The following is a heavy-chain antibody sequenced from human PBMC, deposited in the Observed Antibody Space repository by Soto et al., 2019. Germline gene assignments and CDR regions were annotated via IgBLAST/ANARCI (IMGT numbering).Heavy chain of an antibody. CDR1: GGSFRSPKFS. CDR2: IYNNGTT. CDR3: TRDATLWFVELSQ. V-gene: IGHV4-31*03. D-gene: IGHD3-10*01. Sequence: VQLQASGTGLVETSQTLSLTCTVIGGSFRSPKFSWSWNRQHSGKGPVWIGNIYNNGTTTYSPYLDSRLTIPLDPSKIQFYQTLTSVSAADTAVYYCTRDATLWFVELSQWGQGTPVTVSS. J-gene: IGHJ4*02.